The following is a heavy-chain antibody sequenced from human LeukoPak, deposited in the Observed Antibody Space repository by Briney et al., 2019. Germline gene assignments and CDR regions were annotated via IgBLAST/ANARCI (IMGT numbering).Heavy chain of an antibody. V-gene: IGHV1-8*03. CDR2: INPNNGNL. CDR1: GYTFGSDD. D-gene: IGHD1-26*01. CDR3: ARSDHNSWNAFAI. J-gene: IGHJ3*02. Sequence: VASVKVSCKASGYTFGSDDINWVRQATGQGLEWMGWINPNNGNLGYAQKFQGRVTITRNTPIRTAYMELRSLTSEDTAVYYCARSDHNSWNAFAIWGQGTMVTVSS.